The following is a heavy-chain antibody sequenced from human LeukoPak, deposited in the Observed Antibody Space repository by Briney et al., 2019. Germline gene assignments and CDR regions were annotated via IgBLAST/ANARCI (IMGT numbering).Heavy chain of an antibody. CDR2: IDAGHTT. Sequence: PGGSLRLSCVASGFSFSSYVMTWVRQALGKGLEWVSSIDAGHTTYYAASVKGRFTISRDNSKNTIYLQLSNLRADDTAVYYCARNREGCSCNDCWGQGTLVTVPS. V-gene: IGHV3-23*01. J-gene: IGHJ4*02. CDR1: GFSFSSYV. D-gene: IGHD2-15*01. CDR3: ARNREGCSCNDC.